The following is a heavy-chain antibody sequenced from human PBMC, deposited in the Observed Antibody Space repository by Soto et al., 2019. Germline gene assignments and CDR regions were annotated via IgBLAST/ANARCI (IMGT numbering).Heavy chain of an antibody. J-gene: IGHJ3*02. V-gene: IGHV1-24*01. Sequence: ASVKVSCKVSGYTLTELSMHWVRQAPGKGLEWMGGFDPEDGETIYAQKFQGRVTMTEDTSTDTAYMELSSLRSEDTAVYYCAPIQAVGVGVGGSSSAFDIWGQGTMVTVSS. CDR3: APIQAVGVGVGGSSSAFDI. CDR2: FDPEDGET. D-gene: IGHD6-19*01. CDR1: GYTLTELS.